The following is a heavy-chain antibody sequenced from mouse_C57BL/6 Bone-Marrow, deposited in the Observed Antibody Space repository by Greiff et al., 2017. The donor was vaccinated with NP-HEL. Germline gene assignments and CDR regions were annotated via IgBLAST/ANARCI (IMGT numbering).Heavy chain of an antibody. CDR3: ARGDVGGIYYYGSSYVNYAMDY. V-gene: IGHV1-18*01. D-gene: IGHD1-1*01. Sequence: VQLQQSGPELVKPGASVKIPCKASGYTFTDYNMDWVKQSHGKSLEWIGDINPNNGGTIYTQKFKGKATLTVDKSSSTAYMELRSLTSEDTAVYYCARGDVGGIYYYGSSYVNYAMDYWGQGTSVTVSS. J-gene: IGHJ4*01. CDR1: GYTFTDYN. CDR2: INPNNGGT.